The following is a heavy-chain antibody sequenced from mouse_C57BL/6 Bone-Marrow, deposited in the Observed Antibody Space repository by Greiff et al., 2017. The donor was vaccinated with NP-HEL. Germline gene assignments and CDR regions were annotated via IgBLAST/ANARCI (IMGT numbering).Heavy chain of an antibody. V-gene: IGHV1-69*01. CDR3: ARPYGSSYGDYYAMDY. CDR2: IDPSDSYT. J-gene: IGHJ4*01. Sequence: QVQLQQPGAELVMPGASVKLSCKASGYTFTSYWMHWVKQRPGQGLEWIGEIDPSDSYTNYNQKFKGKSTLTVDKSSSTADMQLSSLTSEDSAVYYCARPYGSSYGDYYAMDYWGQGTSVTVSS. D-gene: IGHD1-1*01. CDR1: GYTFTSYW.